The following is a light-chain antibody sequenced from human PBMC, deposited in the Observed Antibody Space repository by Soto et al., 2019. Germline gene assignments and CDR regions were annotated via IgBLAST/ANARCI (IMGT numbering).Light chain of an antibody. V-gene: IGKV1-9*01. J-gene: IGKJ4*01. CDR1: QDISRY. CDR2: VAS. CDR3: QLLNTYPLT. Sequence: DIQLTQSPSFMSASVGDRVTITCRASQDISRYLAWYQQKPGQAPKLLIHVASTVQSGVPSRFSGSGSGTDFTLTISRLQPEDFATYYCQLLNTYPLTFGGGTKMEIK.